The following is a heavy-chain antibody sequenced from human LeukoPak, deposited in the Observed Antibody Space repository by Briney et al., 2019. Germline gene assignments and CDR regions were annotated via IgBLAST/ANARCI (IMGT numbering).Heavy chain of an antibody. J-gene: IGHJ4*02. CDR2: IHSSGST. V-gene: IGHV4-59*02. CDR1: GGSVNGYY. D-gene: IGHD3-10*01. CDR3: AKVASGGAKFDY. Sequence: SETLSLTCTVVGGSVNGYYWSWIRQPPGKGLEWMAYIHSSGSTNYNPSLKSRLTASVDTSKNQFSLNVRSVTAADTAVYYCAKVASGGAKFDYWGQGTLVTVSS.